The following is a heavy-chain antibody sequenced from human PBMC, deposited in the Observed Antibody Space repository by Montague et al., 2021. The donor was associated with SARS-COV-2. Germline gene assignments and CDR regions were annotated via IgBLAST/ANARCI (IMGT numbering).Heavy chain of an antibody. D-gene: IGHD6-13*01. V-gene: IGHV3-33*01. J-gene: IGHJ4*02. CDR1: GFTFSSHG. CDR2: MWYDGSKE. CDR3: ARDTYSSTSGTLDF. Sequence: SLRLSCAASGFTFSSHGMHWARQAPGKGLEWVAVMWYDGSKENHADSVKGRFTISRDNSEHMLYLQLNSLRAEDTAVYYCARDTYSSTSGTLDFWGRGTLVTVSS.